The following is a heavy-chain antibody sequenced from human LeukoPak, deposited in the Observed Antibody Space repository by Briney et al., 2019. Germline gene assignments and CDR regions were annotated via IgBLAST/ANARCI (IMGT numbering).Heavy chain of an antibody. CDR1: GYTFTNYY. V-gene: IGHV1-46*01. CDR2: INPSGGST. J-gene: IGHJ4*02. CDR3: ARAGSITILRGVTGSQFDY. Sequence: ASVKVSCKASGYTFTNYYMHWVRQAPGQGLEWVGIINPSGGSTNYAQRFQGRGTMTRDTSTSTVYMELSSLRSEDTAVYYCARAGSITILRGVTGSQFDYWGQGTLVTVSS. D-gene: IGHD3-10*01.